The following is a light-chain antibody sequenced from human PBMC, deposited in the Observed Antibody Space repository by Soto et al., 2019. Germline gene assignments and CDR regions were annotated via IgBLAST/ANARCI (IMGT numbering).Light chain of an antibody. CDR2: DAS. Sequence: EIVLTQSPSTFSFSPWERSTLSCRASQSVSSYLAWYQQKPGQAPRLLIYDASNRATGIPARFSGSGSGTDFTLTISSLEPEDFAVYYCQQRSNWLWTFGQGTKVDIK. CDR1: QSVSSY. V-gene: IGKV3-11*01. J-gene: IGKJ1*01. CDR3: QQRSNWLWT.